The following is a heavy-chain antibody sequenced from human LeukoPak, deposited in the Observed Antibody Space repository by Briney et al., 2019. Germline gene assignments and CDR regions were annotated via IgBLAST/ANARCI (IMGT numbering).Heavy chain of an antibody. CDR1: GFTFSSYA. D-gene: IGHD3-10*01. J-gene: IGHJ4*02. CDR2: ISGSGGST. CDR3: AKSGRGSGSYYNAYYFDY. Sequence: GGSLRLSCAASGFTFSSYAMSWVRQAPGKGLEWVSAISGSGGSTYYADSVKGRFTIPRDNSKNTLYLQMNSLRAEDTAVYYCAKSGRGSGSYYNAYYFDYWGQGTLVTVSS. V-gene: IGHV3-23*01.